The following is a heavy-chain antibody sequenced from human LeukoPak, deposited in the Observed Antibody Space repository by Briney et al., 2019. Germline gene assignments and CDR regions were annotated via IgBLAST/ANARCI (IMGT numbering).Heavy chain of an antibody. J-gene: IGHJ6*02. D-gene: IGHD2-2*01. V-gene: IGHV3-30*18. CDR1: GFTFSSYG. CDR3: AKPLRYQDYYYYGMDV. CDR2: ISYDGSNK. Sequence: PGGSLRLSCAASGFTFSSYGMHWVRQAPGKGLEWVAVISYDGSNKYYADSVKDRFTISRDNSKNTLYLQMNSLRAEDTAVYYCAKPLRYQDYYYYGMDVWGQGTTVTVSS.